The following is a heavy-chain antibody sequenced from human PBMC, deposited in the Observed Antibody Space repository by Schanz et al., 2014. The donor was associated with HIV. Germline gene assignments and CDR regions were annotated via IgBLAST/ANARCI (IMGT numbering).Heavy chain of an antibody. V-gene: IGHV3-11*04. CDR2: ISDSGSRR. Sequence: QVQMVESGGGLVKPGGSRRLSCVASGFIFSDFYMTWIRQAPGKGLEWISYISDSGSRRFYADSVKGRFTISRDNAKRTLYLQMNSLRAEESAVFYCARESNGAFDLWGRGTLVTVSS. CDR3: ARESNGAFDL. CDR1: GFIFSDFY. J-gene: IGHJ2*01.